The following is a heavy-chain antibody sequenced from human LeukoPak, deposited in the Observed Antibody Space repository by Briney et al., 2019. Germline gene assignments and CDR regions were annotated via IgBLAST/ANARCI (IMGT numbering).Heavy chain of an antibody. CDR2: INSDGRTT. V-gene: IGHV3-74*01. Sequence: PGGSLRLSCAASGFTFSSYWMQWVRQAPGKGLVWVSRINSDGRTTDYADSVKGRFTISRDNAKNSLYLQMNSLRVEDTAVYYCASWYSIYVWGQGTTVTVSS. CDR3: ASWYSIYV. D-gene: IGHD6-13*01. J-gene: IGHJ6*02. CDR1: GFTFSSYW.